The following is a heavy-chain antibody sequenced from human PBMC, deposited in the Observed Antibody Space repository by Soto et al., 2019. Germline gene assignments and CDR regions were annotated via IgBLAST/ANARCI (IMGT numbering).Heavy chain of an antibody. CDR1: GFTFTSSA. Sequence: GASVKVSCKASGFTFTSSAVQWVRQARGQRLEWIGWIVVGSGNTNYAQKFQERVTITRDTSTSTAYMELSSLRSEDTAVYYCAAPLPYSSGYELDYWGQGTLVTVSS. CDR3: AAPLPYSSGYELDY. CDR2: IVVGSGNT. J-gene: IGHJ4*02. V-gene: IGHV1-58*01. D-gene: IGHD3-22*01.